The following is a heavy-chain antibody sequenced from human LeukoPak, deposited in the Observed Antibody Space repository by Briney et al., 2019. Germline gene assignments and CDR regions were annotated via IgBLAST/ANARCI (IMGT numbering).Heavy chain of an antibody. CDR1: GFTFSSYE. J-gene: IGHJ6*03. CDR3: ARVSPFGIAAAGTYYYYYMDV. Sequence: GGSLRLSCAASGFTFSSYEMNWVRQAPGKGLEWVSYISSSGSTIYYADSVEGRFTISRDNAKNSLYLQMNSLRAEDTAVYYCARVSPFGIAAAGTYYYYYMDVWGKGTTVTVSS. D-gene: IGHD6-13*01. V-gene: IGHV3-48*03. CDR2: ISSSGSTI.